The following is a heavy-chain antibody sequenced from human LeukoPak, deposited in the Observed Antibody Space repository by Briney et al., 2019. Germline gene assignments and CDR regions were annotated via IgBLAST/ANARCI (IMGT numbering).Heavy chain of an antibody. Sequence: SSETLSPTCTVSGGSISSSSYYWGWIRQPPGKGLGWIGIINYRGNTYYNPSLKSRVTISVDTSKNQFSLKLSSVTAADTAVYYCARRDSYSSGYYYFDYWGQGTLVTVSS. CDR3: ARRDSYSSGYYYFDY. D-gene: IGHD3-22*01. CDR2: INYRGNT. J-gene: IGHJ4*02. CDR1: GGSISSSSYY. V-gene: IGHV4-39*01.